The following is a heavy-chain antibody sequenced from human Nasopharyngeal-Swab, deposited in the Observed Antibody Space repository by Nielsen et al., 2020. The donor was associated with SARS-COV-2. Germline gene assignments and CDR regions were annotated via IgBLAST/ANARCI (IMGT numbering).Heavy chain of an antibody. CDR2: IYPGDSDT. J-gene: IGHJ4*02. V-gene: IGHV5-51*01. CDR1: GYSFTSYW. CDR3: ARRVLVPPASYFDY. Sequence: GESPKTSCKGSGYSFTSYWIGWVRQMPGKGLEWMGIIYPGDSDTRYSPSFQGQVTISADKSISTAYLPWSSLKASDTAMYYCARRVLVPPASYFDYWGQRTLVTVSS. D-gene: IGHD3-10*01.